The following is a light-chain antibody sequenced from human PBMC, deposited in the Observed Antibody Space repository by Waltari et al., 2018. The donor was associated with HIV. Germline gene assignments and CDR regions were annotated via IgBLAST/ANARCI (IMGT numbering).Light chain of an antibody. CDR1: SSNIRATYA. Sequence: QSVLTQPPSVSGAPGQRVTISCTGSSSNIRATYAVPWYQQLPGTAPKLLIFGNSNRPSGVPDRFSGSKSGTSASLAITGLQAEDEADYYCQSYDSSLSGWVFGGGTKLTVL. J-gene: IGLJ3*02. CDR2: GNS. V-gene: IGLV1-40*01. CDR3: QSYDSSLSGWV.